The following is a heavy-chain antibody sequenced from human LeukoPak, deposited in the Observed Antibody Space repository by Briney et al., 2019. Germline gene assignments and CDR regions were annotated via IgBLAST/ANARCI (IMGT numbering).Heavy chain of an antibody. D-gene: IGHD2-2*01. V-gene: IGHV4-30-4*01. CDR3: ARMPEGPLDAFDI. J-gene: IGHJ3*02. CDR1: GGSISGGDYY. CDR2: IYYSGST. Sequence: PSETLSLTCTVSGGSISGGDYYWSWIRQPPGKGLEWIGYIYYSGSTYYNPSLKSRVTISVDTSKNQFSLKLSSVTAADTAVYYCARMPEGPLDAFDIWGQGTMVTVSS.